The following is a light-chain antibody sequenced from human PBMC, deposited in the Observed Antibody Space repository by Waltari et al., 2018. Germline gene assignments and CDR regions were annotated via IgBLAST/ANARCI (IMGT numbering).Light chain of an antibody. CDR2: EVS. J-gene: IGKJ2*01. CDR3: MQGVDLPHT. Sequence: DVVLTQSPLSLSVTPGQPASIPCKSSQSLLHSDGETYLSWFLQKPGHSPELLIYEVSRRFSGVPDRFSGSGSGTDFTLRFSRVEPEDVGVYYCMQGVDLPHTFGQGTKLEIK. CDR1: QSLLHSDGETY. V-gene: IGKV2-29*02.